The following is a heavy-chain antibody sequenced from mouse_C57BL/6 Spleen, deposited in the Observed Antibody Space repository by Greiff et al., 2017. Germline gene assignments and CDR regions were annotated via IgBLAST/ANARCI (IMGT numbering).Heavy chain of an antibody. V-gene: IGHV1-53*01. D-gene: IGHD1-3*01. CDR2: INPSNGGT. J-gene: IGHJ1*03. Sequence: VQLQQSGTELVKPGASVKLSCTASGFTFTSYCMHWVKQRPGQGLEWIGNINPSNGGTNYNAKFKSKATLTADKSSSTAYLQLSSLTSEDSAVYYCARVGGKEGYFDVWGTGTTVTVSS. CDR1: GFTFTSYC. CDR3: ARVGGKEGYFDV.